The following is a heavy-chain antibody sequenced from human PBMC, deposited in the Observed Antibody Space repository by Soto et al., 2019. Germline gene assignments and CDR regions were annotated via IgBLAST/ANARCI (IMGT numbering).Heavy chain of an antibody. Sequence: QVQLVQSGAEVKKPGASVKVSCKASGYTFTGYYMHWVRQAPGQGLEWMGWINPNSGGTNYAQKFQGRVTMTRDTSISTGYIELSRLRSDGTAVYYCALARRHDSSGYYHPFDYWGQVTLVTVSS. CDR2: INPNSGGT. J-gene: IGHJ4*02. CDR1: GYTFTGYY. D-gene: IGHD3-22*01. CDR3: ALARRHDSSGYYHPFDY. V-gene: IGHV1-2*02.